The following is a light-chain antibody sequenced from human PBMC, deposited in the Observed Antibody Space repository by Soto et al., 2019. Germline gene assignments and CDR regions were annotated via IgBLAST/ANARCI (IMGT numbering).Light chain of an antibody. CDR2: YDD. Sequence: QSVLTQPPSVSGAPRQRVTISCSGSRSNIGNNAVNWYQQFPGRAPKPLIYYDDLLPSGVSDRFSGSKTGTSASVAISGPQSEDEADYYCATWYDSLNGQVFGGGTKLTVL. J-gene: IGLJ2*01. CDR3: ATWYDSLNGQV. V-gene: IGLV1-36*01. CDR1: RSNIGNNA.